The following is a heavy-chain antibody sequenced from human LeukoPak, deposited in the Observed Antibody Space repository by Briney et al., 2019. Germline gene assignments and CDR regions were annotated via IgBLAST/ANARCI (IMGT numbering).Heavy chain of an antibody. V-gene: IGHV4-39*07. J-gene: IGHJ3*02. CDR3: ARAIEMATIRGYAFDI. CDR2: IYYSGST. D-gene: IGHD5-24*01. Sequence: PSETLSLTCTVSGGSISSSSYYWGWIRQPPGKGLEWIGSIYYSGSTYYNPSLKSRVTISVDTSKNQLSLKLSSVTAADTAVYYCARAIEMATIRGYAFDIWGQGTMVTVSS. CDR1: GGSISSSSYY.